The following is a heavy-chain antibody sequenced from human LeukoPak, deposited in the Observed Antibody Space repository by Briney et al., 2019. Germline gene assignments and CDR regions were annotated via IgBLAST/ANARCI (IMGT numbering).Heavy chain of an antibody. D-gene: IGHD6-19*01. Sequence: PGGSLRLSCAASGFTFSSYWMHWVRQAPGKGLVWVSRINSDGSSTSYADSVKGRFTISRDNSKNTLYLQMNSLRAEDTAVYYCADHKGSGPFDYWGQGTLVTVSS. CDR3: ADHKGSGPFDY. V-gene: IGHV3-74*01. J-gene: IGHJ4*02. CDR1: GFTFSSYW. CDR2: INSDGSST.